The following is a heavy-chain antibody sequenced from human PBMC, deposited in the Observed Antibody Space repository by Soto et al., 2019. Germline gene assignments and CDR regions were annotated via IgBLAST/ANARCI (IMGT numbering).Heavy chain of an antibody. V-gene: IGHV5-51*01. J-gene: IGHJ6*03. CDR1: GYSFTSYW. CDR3: ARHLSRSSTNRNHYYYYMDV. CDR2: IYPGDSDT. Sequence: GESLKISCKGSGYSFTSYWIGWVRQMPGKGLEWMGIIYPGDSDTRYSPSFQGQVTISADKSISTAYLQWSSLKASDTAMYYCARHLSRSSTNRNHYYYYMDVWGKGTTVTVSS. D-gene: IGHD2-2*01.